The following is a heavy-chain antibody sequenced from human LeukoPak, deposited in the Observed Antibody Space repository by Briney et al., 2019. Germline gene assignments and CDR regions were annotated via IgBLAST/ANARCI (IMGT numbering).Heavy chain of an antibody. D-gene: IGHD5-18*01. CDR2: IIPILGIA. V-gene: IGHV1-69*04. CDR1: GGTFSSYA. J-gene: IGHJ4*02. CDR3: ARGDSYEFDY. Sequence: ASVKVSCKASGGTFSSYAISWVRQAPGQGLEWMGRIIPILGIANYAQKFQGRVTITADKSTSTAYMELSSLGSEDTAVYYCARGDSYEFDYWGQGTLVTVSS.